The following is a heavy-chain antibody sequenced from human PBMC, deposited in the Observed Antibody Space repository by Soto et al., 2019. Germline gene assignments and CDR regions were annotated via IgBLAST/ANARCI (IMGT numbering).Heavy chain of an antibody. V-gene: IGHV1-18*04. Sequence: ASVKVSCKASGYTFTSYGISWVRQAPGQGLEWMGWVSAYNGNTNYAQKLQGRVTMTTDTSTSTAYMELRSLRSDDTAVYYCARDTLTPQYYDFWSGYYAIYYYYGMDVRGQGTTVPVSS. J-gene: IGHJ6*02. CDR3: ARDTLTPQYYDFWSGYYAIYYYYGMDV. CDR2: VSAYNGNT. D-gene: IGHD3-3*01. CDR1: GYTFTSYG.